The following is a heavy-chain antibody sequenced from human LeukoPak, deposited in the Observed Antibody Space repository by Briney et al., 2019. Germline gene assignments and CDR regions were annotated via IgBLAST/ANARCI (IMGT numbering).Heavy chain of an antibody. CDR1: GGSMSGAY. Sequence: SSETLSLTCTVSGGSMSGAYWSWIRQPPGKGLEWIGYVFFTGNTNYNPSLGSRLTISVDTSKNQFSLKLSSVTAADTAVYYCARGYPSYYYGSGSYTRHPYFDYWGQGTLVTVSS. CDR2: VFFTGNT. V-gene: IGHV4-59*12. D-gene: IGHD3-10*01. CDR3: ARGYPSYYYGSGSYTRHPYFDY. J-gene: IGHJ4*02.